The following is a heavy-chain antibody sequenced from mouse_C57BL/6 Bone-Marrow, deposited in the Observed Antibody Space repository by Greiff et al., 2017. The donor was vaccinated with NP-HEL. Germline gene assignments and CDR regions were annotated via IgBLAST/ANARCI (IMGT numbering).Heavy chain of an antibody. V-gene: IGHV1-64*01. Sequence: VQLQQSGAELVKPGASVKLSCKASGYTFTSYWMHWVKQRPGQGLEWIGMIHPNSGSTNYNQKFKSKATLTVDKSSSTAYMQLSSLTSEDSAVYYCARKGLRRGFAYWGQGTLVTVSA. CDR3: ARKGLRRGFAY. CDR2: IHPNSGST. D-gene: IGHD2-4*01. CDR1: GYTFTSYW. J-gene: IGHJ3*01.